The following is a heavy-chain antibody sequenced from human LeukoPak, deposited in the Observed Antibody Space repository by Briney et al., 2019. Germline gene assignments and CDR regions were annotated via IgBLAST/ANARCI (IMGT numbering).Heavy chain of an antibody. CDR2: ISSSSSTI. J-gene: IGHJ6*02. Sequence: GGSLRLSCAASGFTFSSYSMNWVRQAPGKGLEWVSYISSSSSTIYYADSVKGRFTISRDNAKNSLYPQMNSLRAEDTAVYYCARSGYCSSTSCTDDHYYGMDVWGQGTTVTVSS. CDR3: ARSGYCSSTSCTDDHYYGMDV. CDR1: GFTFSSYS. D-gene: IGHD2-2*01. V-gene: IGHV3-48*01.